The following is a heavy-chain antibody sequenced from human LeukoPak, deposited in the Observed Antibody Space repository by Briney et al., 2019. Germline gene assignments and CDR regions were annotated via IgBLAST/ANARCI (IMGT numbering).Heavy chain of an antibody. CDR1: GYTFTGYY. V-gene: IGHV1-2*06. J-gene: IGHJ4*02. CDR3: ARGNFPRGRIAVAVYLDY. D-gene: IGHD6-19*01. CDR2: INPNSGGT. Sequence: ASVKVSCKASGYTFTGYYMHWVRQAPGQGLEWMGRINPNSGGTNYAQKFQGRVTMTRDTSISTAYMELSRLRSDDTAVYYCARGNFPRGRIAVAVYLDYWGQGTLVTVSS.